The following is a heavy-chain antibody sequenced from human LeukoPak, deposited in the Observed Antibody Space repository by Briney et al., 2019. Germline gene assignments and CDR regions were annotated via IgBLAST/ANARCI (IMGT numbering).Heavy chain of an antibody. V-gene: IGHV1-69*13. J-gene: IGHJ6*03. CDR1: RGTFSSYA. CDR3: ARVGGAARDYYYYYMDV. D-gene: IGHD6-6*01. Sequence: SVKVSCKASRGTFSSYAISWVRQAPGQGLEWMGGIIPIFGTANYAQKFQGRVTITADESTSTAYMELSSLRSEDTAVYYCARVGGAARDYYYYYMDVWGKGTTVTVSS. CDR2: IIPIFGTA.